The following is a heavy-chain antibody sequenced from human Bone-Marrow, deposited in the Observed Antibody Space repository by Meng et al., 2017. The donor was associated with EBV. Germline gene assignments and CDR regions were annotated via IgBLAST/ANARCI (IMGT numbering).Heavy chain of an antibody. CDR3: ATQRRDTDWFDP. J-gene: IGHJ5*02. V-gene: IGHV4-34*01. CDR2: INHSGST. D-gene: IGHD6-25*01. Sequence: VQLQQWGAGLFQPSETLSLTCAVYGWSFSGYYWTWIRQPPGKGLEWIGEINHSGSTNYNPSLKSRVTISVDTSKNQFSLKLSSVTAADTAVYYCATQRRDTDWFDPWGQGTLVTVSS. CDR1: GWSFSGYY.